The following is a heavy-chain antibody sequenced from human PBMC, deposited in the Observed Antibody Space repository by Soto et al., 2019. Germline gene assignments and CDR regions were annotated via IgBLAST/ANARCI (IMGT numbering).Heavy chain of an antibody. CDR1: GFNFSSYG. D-gene: IGHD6-19*01. CDR2: IWFDGSNK. V-gene: IGHV3-33*01. Sequence: GGSLRLSCEASGFNFSSYGMHWVRQAPGKGLEWVAVIWFDGSNKYYGDSVKGRFTISRDNPKNTLYLQMSSLRAEDTGVYYCATDGIRADVSGAPDQWGQGTLVIVSS. J-gene: IGHJ4*02. CDR3: ATDGIRADVSGAPDQ.